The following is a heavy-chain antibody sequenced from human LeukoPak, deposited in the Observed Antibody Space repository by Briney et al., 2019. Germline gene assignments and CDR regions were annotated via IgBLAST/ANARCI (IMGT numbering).Heavy chain of an antibody. V-gene: IGHV3-7*01. Sequence: GGSLRLSCAASGFTFNNYWRTWVRQAPGKGLEWVANIKQDGSEEFYVDSVKGRFAISRDNAKNSLFLQMNSLRAEDTGVYYCSSGGWLDIWGQGTLVTVSS. CDR2: IKQDGSEE. CDR3: SSGGWLDI. CDR1: GFTFNNYW. D-gene: IGHD2-15*01. J-gene: IGHJ4*02.